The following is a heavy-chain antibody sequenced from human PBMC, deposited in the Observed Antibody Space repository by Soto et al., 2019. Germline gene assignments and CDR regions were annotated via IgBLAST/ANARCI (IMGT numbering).Heavy chain of an antibody. CDR3: ARGSYDSSGFLSWFDP. V-gene: IGHV4-30-2*01. CDR2: IYHSGST. CDR1: GGSISSGGYS. Sequence: SETLSLTCAVSGGSISSGGYSWSWIRRPPGKGLEWIGYIYHSGSTYYNPSLKSRVTISVDRSKNQFSLKLSSVTAADTAVYYCARGSYDSSGFLSWFDPWGQGTLVTVSS. D-gene: IGHD3-22*01. J-gene: IGHJ5*02.